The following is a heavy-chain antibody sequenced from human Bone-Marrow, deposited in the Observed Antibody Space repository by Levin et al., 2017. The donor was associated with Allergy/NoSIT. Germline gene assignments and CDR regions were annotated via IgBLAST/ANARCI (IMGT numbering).Heavy chain of an antibody. CDR2: IRGSDGST. D-gene: IGHD3-10*01. V-gene: IGHV3-23*01. CDR3: ARYGSGSHYLHEYYFDY. Sequence: GESLKISCAASGFTFSSYAMSWVRQAPGKGLEWVSAIRGSDGSTYYADSVKDRFTISRDQSKNTLYLQMNSLRVEDTGVYYCARYGSGSHYLHEYYFDYWGQGTLVTVSS. CDR1: GFTFSSYA. J-gene: IGHJ4*02.